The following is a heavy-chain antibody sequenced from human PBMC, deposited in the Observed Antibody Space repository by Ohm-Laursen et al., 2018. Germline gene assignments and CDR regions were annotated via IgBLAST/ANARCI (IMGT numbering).Heavy chain of an antibody. D-gene: IGHD6-19*01. Sequence: GTLSLTCTVSGGSISSDYWSWIRQPAGKGLEWIGRIYSSGSTNYNPSLKSRVTMSVDMSKNQFSLKLSSVTAADTAVYYCARGFSGWWGRIDYWGQGILVTVSS. CDR3: ARGFSGWWGRIDY. CDR1: GGSISSDY. J-gene: IGHJ4*02. V-gene: IGHV4-4*07. CDR2: IYSSGST.